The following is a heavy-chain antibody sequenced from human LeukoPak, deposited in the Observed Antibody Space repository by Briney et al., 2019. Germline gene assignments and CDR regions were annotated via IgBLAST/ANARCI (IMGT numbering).Heavy chain of an antibody. J-gene: IGHJ4*02. CDR3: ARERTPGSGYGVDY. CDR2: ISAYHGNT. D-gene: IGHD6-25*01. V-gene: IGHV1-18*01. CDR1: GYTFTSYG. Sequence: ASVKVSCKASGYTFTSYGISWVRQAPGQGLEWMGWISAYHGNTNYAQKLQGRVTMTTDTSTSTAYMELRSLKSDDTAVYYCARERTPGSGYGVDYWGQGTVVTVSS.